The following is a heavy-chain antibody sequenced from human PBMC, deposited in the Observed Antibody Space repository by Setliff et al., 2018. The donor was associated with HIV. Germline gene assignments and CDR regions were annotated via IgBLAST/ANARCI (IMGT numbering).Heavy chain of an antibody. D-gene: IGHD4-17*01. V-gene: IGHV4-38-2*01. J-gene: IGHJ4*02. CDR3: ARRIYGNNPYFDY. CDR1: GYSISSGYY. CDR2: IYHNGIT. Sequence: SETLSLTCGVSGYSISSGYYWGWIRQPPGKGLEWIGSIYHNGITYYNPSLKSRVTISVDTSQNQFSLKLSSVTAADTVVYYCARRIYGNNPYFDYWSQGTLVTVSS.